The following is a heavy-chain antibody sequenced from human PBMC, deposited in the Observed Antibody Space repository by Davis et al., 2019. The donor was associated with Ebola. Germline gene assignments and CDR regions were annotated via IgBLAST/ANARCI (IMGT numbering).Heavy chain of an antibody. CDR1: GGSFSGYY. D-gene: IGHD5-12*01. V-gene: IGHV4-34*01. J-gene: IGHJ3*02. CDR3: ARVINYSGYDSDAFDI. CDR2: INHSGST. Sequence: PSETLPLTCAVYGGSFSGYYWSWIRQPPGKGLEWIGEINHSGSTNYNPSLKSRVTISVDTSKNQFSLKLSSVTAADTAVYYCARVINYSGYDSDAFDIWGQGTMVTVSS.